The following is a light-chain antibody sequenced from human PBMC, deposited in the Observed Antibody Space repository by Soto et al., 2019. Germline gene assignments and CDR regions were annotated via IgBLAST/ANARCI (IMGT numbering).Light chain of an antibody. CDR1: QSVNNNY. Sequence: EVVLTQSPGTLSLSPGERATLSCRASQSVNNNYLAWYQQKPGQAPRLLISGASSRATGIPDRFSGSGSGRDFTLTISRLEPEDFAVYFCQQYGGSPLVTFGGGTKGEIK. CDR2: GAS. J-gene: IGKJ4*01. V-gene: IGKV3-20*01. CDR3: QQYGGSPLVT.